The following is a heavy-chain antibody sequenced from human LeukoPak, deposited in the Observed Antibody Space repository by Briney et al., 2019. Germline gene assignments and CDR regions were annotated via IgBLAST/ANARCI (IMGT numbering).Heavy chain of an antibody. D-gene: IGHD1-26*01. CDR2: ISGDGAGT. CDR1: GFTFDDYA. CDR3: ARAAMGATLYDGMDV. J-gene: IGHJ6*02. Sequence: GGSLRLSCAASGFTFDDYAMHWVRRAPGKGLEWVSLISGDGAGTYYADSVKGRFTISRDNSKNSLYLQMNSLRTEDTALYYCARAAMGATLYDGMDVWGQGTTVTVSS. V-gene: IGHV3-43*02.